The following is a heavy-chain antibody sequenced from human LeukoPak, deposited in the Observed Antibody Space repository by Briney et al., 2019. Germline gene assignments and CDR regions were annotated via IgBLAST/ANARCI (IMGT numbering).Heavy chain of an antibody. J-gene: IGHJ4*02. CDR1: GYTFTGYY. CDR3: ARKAVLRGYFDF. Sequence: ASVKVSCKASGYTFTGYYMHWVRQAPGQGLEWMGWINPNSGGTNYAQKFQGRVTMTRDTSISTAYMELSRLRSDDTAVYYCARKAVLRGYFDFWGQGTLVTVSS. CDR2: INPNSGGT. D-gene: IGHD3-3*01. V-gene: IGHV1-2*02.